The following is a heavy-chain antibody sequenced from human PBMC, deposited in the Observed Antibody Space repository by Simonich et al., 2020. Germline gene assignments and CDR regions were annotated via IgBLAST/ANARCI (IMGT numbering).Heavy chain of an antibody. J-gene: IGHJ3*02. D-gene: IGHD4-4*01. V-gene: IGHV3-74*01. CDR1: GFTFSSYW. Sequence: EVQLVESGGGLVQPGGSLRLSCAASGFTFSSYWMHWVRQAPGKGLVWVSRINSDGSGASYADSVKGRFTISRDNAKNTLYLQMNSLRAEDTAVYYCARDYSNYDAFDIWGQGTMVTVSS. CDR3: ARDYSNYDAFDI. CDR2: INSDGSGA.